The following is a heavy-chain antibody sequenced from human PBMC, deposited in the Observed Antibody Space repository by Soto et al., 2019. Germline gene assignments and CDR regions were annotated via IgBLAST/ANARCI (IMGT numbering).Heavy chain of an antibody. CDR2: IIPIFGTA. Sequence: ASVNVSCKSSGGTFISYSISWVRQAPGQGLECMGGIIPIFGTANYAQKFQGRVTITADESTSTAYMELSSLRSEDTAVYYCANSVGYYYDSSGYADLDYWGQGTLVTVSS. V-gene: IGHV1-69*13. CDR3: ANSVGYYYDSSGYADLDY. J-gene: IGHJ4*02. D-gene: IGHD3-22*01. CDR1: GGTFISYS.